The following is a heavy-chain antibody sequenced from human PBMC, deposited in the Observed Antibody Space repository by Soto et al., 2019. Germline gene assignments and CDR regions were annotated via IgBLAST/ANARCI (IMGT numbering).Heavy chain of an antibody. CDR2: IIPIFGTA. Sequence: SVKVSCKASVGTFSSYAISWVRQAPGQGLEWMGGIIPIFGTANYAQKFQGRVTITADECTSTAYMELSILRCEDTAVHYCAGALYGDYALLYNYYGMDVWGQGTTVTVSS. V-gene: IGHV1-69*13. CDR3: AGALYGDYALLYNYYGMDV. J-gene: IGHJ6*02. D-gene: IGHD4-17*01. CDR1: VGTFSSYA.